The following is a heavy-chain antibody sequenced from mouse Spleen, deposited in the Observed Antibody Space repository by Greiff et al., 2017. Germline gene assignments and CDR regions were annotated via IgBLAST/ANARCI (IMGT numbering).Heavy chain of an antibody. CDR2: IYPGDGDT. Sequence: VQLQQSGAELVKPGASVKISCKASGYAFSSYWMNWVKQRPGKGLEWIGQIYPGDGDTNYNGKFKGKATLTADKSSSTAYMQLSSLTSEDSAVYFCARWGTTVVDYYAMDYWGQGTSVTVSS. D-gene: IGHD1-1*01. V-gene: IGHV1-80*01. CDR3: ARWGTTVVDYYAMDY. J-gene: IGHJ4*01. CDR1: GYAFSSYW.